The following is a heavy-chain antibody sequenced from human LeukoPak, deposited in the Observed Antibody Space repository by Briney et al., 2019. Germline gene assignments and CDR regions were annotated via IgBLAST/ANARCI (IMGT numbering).Heavy chain of an antibody. Sequence: GASVKVSCKASGYTFTGYYMHWVRQAPGQGLEWMGWINPNSGGTNYAQKFQGRVTMTRDTSISTAYMELSRLRSDDTAVYYCAGDYWGSSGWNWFDPWGQGALVTVSS. D-gene: IGHD6-19*01. CDR1: GYTFTGYY. CDR3: AGDYWGSSGWNWFDP. CDR2: INPNSGGT. J-gene: IGHJ5*02. V-gene: IGHV1-2*02.